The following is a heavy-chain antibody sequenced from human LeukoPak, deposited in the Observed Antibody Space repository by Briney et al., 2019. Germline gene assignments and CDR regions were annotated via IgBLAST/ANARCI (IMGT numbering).Heavy chain of an antibody. J-gene: IGHJ6*02. Sequence: GGSLRLSCAASGFTSSSYWMSWVRQAPGKGLEWVAKIKQDGSEKYSVDSVKGRFTISRDNAENSLYLQMNSLRAEDTAVYYCARVGGAAGLADYYYYGMDVWGQGTTVTVSS. D-gene: IGHD6-13*01. CDR3: ARVGGAAGLADYYYYGMDV. V-gene: IGHV3-7*01. CDR2: IKQDGSEK. CDR1: GFTSSSYW.